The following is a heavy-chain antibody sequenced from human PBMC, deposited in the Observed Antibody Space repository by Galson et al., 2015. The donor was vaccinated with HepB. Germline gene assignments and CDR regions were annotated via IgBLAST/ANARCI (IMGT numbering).Heavy chain of an antibody. J-gene: IGHJ4*02. CDR1: GYTFTSYG. V-gene: IGHV1-18*04. D-gene: IGHD3-10*01. Sequence: QSGAEVKKPGASVKVSCKVSGYTFTSYGISWVRQAPGQGLEWMGWISAYNGNTNYAQKLQGRVTMTTDTSTSTAYMELRSLRSDDTAVYYCARDHYYGSGSYFLDYWGQGTLVTVSS. CDR3: ARDHYYGSGSYFLDY. CDR2: ISAYNGNT.